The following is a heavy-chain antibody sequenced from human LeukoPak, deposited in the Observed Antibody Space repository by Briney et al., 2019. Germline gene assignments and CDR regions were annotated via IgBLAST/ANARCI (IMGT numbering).Heavy chain of an antibody. CDR2: IGSSGNTI. Sequence: GGSLRLSCAASGFTFSSYSMNWVRQAPGKGLEWISYIGSSGNTIFYADSVRGRFTISRDNAKNSLFLQMNSLRVEDTAVYYCVRGLKTAYNYFDYWGQGTLVTVSS. CDR3: VRGLKTAYNYFDY. J-gene: IGHJ4*02. V-gene: IGHV3-48*04. CDR1: GFTFSSYS. D-gene: IGHD5-24*01.